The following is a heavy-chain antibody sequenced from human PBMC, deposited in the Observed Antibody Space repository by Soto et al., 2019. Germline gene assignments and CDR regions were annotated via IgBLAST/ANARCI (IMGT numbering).Heavy chain of an antibody. D-gene: IGHD2-15*01. J-gene: IGHJ3*02. Sequence: QVQLVESGGGVVQPGRPLGLSCEASGFTFSSYGRHWFRQAPGKGREWVAVIWYDGSNKYYADSVKGRFTISRDNSKNTLYLQMNSLRAEDTAVYYCARDLYCSGGSCYSPSAFDIWGQGTMVTVSS. V-gene: IGHV3-33*01. CDR1: GFTFSSYG. CDR2: IWYDGSNK. CDR3: ARDLYCSGGSCYSPSAFDI.